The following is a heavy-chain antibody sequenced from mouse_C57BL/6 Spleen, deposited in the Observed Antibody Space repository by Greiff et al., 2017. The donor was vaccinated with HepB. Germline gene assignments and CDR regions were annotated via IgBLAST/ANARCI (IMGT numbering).Heavy chain of an antibody. D-gene: IGHD3-1*01. CDR1: GYTFTSYW. CDR2: IYPSDSET. J-gene: IGHJ4*01. V-gene: IGHV1-61*01. Sequence: VQLQQPGAELVRPGSSVKLSCKASGYTFTSYWMDWVKQRPGQGLEWIGNIYPSDSETHYNPKFKDKATFTVDKSSSTAYMQLSSLTSEDSAVYYCARSGLPYYAMDYWGQGTSVTVSS. CDR3: ARSGLPYYAMDY.